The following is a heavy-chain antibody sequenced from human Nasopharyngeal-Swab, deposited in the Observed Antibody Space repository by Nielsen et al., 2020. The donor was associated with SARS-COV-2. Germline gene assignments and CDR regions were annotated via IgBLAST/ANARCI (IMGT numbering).Heavy chain of an antibody. J-gene: IGHJ4*02. V-gene: IGHV4-34*01. CDR3: ARGHRGTTMVRGVYFDY. CDR1: GGSFSGYY. D-gene: IGHD3-10*01. CDR2: INHSGST. Sequence: SETLSLTCAVYGGSFSGYYWSWIRQPPGKGLEWIGEINHSGSTNYNPSLKSRVTISVDTSKNQFSLKLSSVTAADTAVYYCARGHRGTTMVRGVYFDYWGQGTLVTVSS.